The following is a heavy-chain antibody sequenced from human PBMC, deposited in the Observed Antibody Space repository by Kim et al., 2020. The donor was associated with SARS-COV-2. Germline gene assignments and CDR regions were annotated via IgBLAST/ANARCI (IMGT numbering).Heavy chain of an antibody. D-gene: IGHD6-19*01. J-gene: IGHJ6*02. CDR2: ISSDGSLI. CDR3: ARDCSAVLVSGTCYYYGMDV. Sequence: GGSLRLSCAASGFTFSSHDMNWVRQAPGKGLEWISYISSDGSLIHYAESVKGRFTVSRDNAKNSLYLQMSRLRAEETAIYYCARDCSAVLVSGTCYYYGMDVGGQGTTVTVSS. V-gene: IGHV3-48*03. CDR1: GFTFSSHD.